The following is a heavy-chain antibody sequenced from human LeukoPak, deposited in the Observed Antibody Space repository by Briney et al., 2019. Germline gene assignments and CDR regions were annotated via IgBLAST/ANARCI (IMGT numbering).Heavy chain of an antibody. CDR3: ATSGSYYRFEY. CDR1: GFTFSSYG. V-gene: IGHV3-33*01. J-gene: IGHJ4*02. CDR2: IWYDGSNK. Sequence: GRSLRLSCAASGFTFSSYGMHWVRQAPGKGLEWVAVIWYDGSNKHYADSVKGRFTISRDNSKNTLYLQMNSLRAEDTAVYYCATSGSYYRFEYWGREPWSPSPQ. D-gene: IGHD1-26*01.